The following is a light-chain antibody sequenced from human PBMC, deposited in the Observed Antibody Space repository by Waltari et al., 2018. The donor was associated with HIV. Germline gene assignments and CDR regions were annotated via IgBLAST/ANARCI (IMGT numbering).Light chain of an antibody. Sequence: QSALPQPPSTSGTPGPPLTIPCSGRSSNLGHNYVSWYQQLPGPAPNPLIYRNSQRPSGVRDRCSGSKSGTSASMAINDLRSEDEAEYHCAAWDDSLSGWVFGGGTNLTVL. J-gene: IGLJ3*02. CDR3: AAWDDSLSGWV. CDR1: SSNLGHNY. V-gene: IGLV1-47*01. CDR2: RNS.